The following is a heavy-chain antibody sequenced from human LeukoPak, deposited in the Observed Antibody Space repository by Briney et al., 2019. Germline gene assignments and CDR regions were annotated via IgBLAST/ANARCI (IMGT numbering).Heavy chain of an antibody. J-gene: IGHJ4*02. D-gene: IGHD3-10*01. V-gene: IGHV1-18*01. CDR3: ARDLDQYNGRFGGFGHDF. Sequence: ASVKVSCKASGYTFINYGTNWVRQAPGQGLEWMGWISAYNGNTNYAQSLQGRVTMTTDTSTSTVYMEMRSLTSDDTAVYYCARDLDQYNGRFGGFGHDFWGQGTLVTVSS. CDR1: GYTFINYG. CDR2: ISAYNGNT.